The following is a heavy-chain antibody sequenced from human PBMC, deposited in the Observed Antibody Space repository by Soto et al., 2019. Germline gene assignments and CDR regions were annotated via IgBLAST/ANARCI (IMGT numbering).Heavy chain of an antibody. V-gene: IGHV3-23*01. Sequence: EVQLLESGGGLVQPGGALRLSCAASGFTFSSYAMSWVRQAPGKGLEWVSAISGGRGSTHYADSVKGRFTISRDTSKNTMYLQRNSLRAADTAVYYCAKSGSVGATYFFDYWGQGALVTVSS. CDR1: GFTFSSYA. CDR2: ISGGRGST. CDR3: AKSGSVGATYFFDY. J-gene: IGHJ4*02. D-gene: IGHD1-26*01.